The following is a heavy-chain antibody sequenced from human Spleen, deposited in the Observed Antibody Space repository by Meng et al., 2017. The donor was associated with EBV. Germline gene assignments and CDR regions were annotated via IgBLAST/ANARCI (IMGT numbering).Heavy chain of an antibody. V-gene: IGHV2-5*01. CDR2: IYWNGDK. CDR1: GFSLSTTGVA. J-gene: IGHJ4*02. D-gene: IGHD4-17*01. CDR3: ALHTAGKFDS. Sequence: QITLKESGPTLVRPXXTLTLTCTFSGFSLSTTGVAVAWIRQPPGKALECLTLIYWNGDKRYSPSLRTRLTITKGTSENQVVLTMTNMDPVDTATYYCALHTAGKFDSWDQGARVTVSS.